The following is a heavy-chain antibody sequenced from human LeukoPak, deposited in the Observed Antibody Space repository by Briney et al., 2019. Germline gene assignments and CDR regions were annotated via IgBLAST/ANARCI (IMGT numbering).Heavy chain of an antibody. J-gene: IGHJ3*02. CDR1: GGTFSSYA. V-gene: IGHV1-69*04. D-gene: IGHD4-17*01. CDR3: ARRGYGDFAYAFDI. CDR2: IIPILGIA. Sequence: SVKVSCKASGGTFSSYAISWVRQAAGQGLEWMGRIIPILGIANYAQKFQGRVTITADKSTSTAYMELSSLRSEDTAVYYCARRGYGDFAYAFDIWGQGTMVTVSS.